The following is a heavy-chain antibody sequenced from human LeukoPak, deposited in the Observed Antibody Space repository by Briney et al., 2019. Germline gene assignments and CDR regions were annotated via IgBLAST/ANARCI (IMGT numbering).Heavy chain of an antibody. Sequence: ASVKVSCKASGGTFSSYTISWVRQAPGQGLEWMGWISAYNGNTNYAQKLQGRVTMTTDTSTSTAYMELRSLRSDDTAVYYCARERLYVGSDYWGQGTLVTVSS. CDR3: ARERLYVGSDY. V-gene: IGHV1-18*01. CDR1: GGTFSSYT. CDR2: ISAYNGNT. J-gene: IGHJ4*02. D-gene: IGHD2-8*01.